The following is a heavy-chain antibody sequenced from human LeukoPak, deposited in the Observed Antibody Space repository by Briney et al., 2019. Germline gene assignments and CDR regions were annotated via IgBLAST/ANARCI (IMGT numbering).Heavy chain of an antibody. CDR2: ISWNSGSI. CDR1: GFTFDDYA. J-gene: IGHJ4*02. Sequence: GGSLRLSCAASGFTFDDYAMHWVRQAPGKGLEWVSGISWNSGSIGYADSVKGRFTISRDNAQNSLYLQMNSLRAEDTALYYCAKTRYGGKGDRYFAYWGQGTLVTVSS. D-gene: IGHD4-23*01. CDR3: AKTRYGGKGDRYFAY. V-gene: IGHV3-9*01.